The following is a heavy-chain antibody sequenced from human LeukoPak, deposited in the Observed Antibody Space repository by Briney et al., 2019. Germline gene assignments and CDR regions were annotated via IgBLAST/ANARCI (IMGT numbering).Heavy chain of an antibody. V-gene: IGHV1-69*05. CDR1: GGTFSSYA. Sequence: SVKVSCKASGGTFSSYAISWVRQAPGQGLEWMGGIIPIFGTANYAQKFQGRVTITTDESTSTAYMELSSLRSEDTAVYYCARKGASSSSDYYFDYWGQGTLVTVSS. CDR2: IIPIFGTA. CDR3: ARKGASSSSDYYFDY. J-gene: IGHJ4*02. D-gene: IGHD6-6*01.